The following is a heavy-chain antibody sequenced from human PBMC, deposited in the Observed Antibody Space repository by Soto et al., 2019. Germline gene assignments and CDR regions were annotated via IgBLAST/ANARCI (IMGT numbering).Heavy chain of an antibody. J-gene: IGHJ5*02. CDR3: ARARSSGLSNWFGP. D-gene: IGHD6-19*01. CDR2: IIPILGIA. V-gene: IGHV1-69*02. CDR1: GGTFSSYT. Sequence: QVQLVQSGAEVKKPGSSVKVSCKASGGTFSSYTISWVRQAPGQGLEWMGRIIPILGIANYAQKFQGRVTITADKSTSTAYMELSSLRSEDTAVYYCARARSSGLSNWFGPWGQGTLVTVSS.